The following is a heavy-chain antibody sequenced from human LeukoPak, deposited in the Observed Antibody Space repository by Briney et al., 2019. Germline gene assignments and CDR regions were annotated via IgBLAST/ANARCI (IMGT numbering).Heavy chain of an antibody. Sequence: SVKVSCKASGGTFSSYAISWVRQAPGQGLEWMGGIIPIFGIANYAQKFQGRVTITADKSTSTAYMELSSLRSEDTAVYYCARVTGYRIEDYFDYWGQGTLVTVSS. D-gene: IGHD6-13*01. CDR2: IIPIFGIA. V-gene: IGHV1-69*10. CDR3: ARVTGYRIEDYFDY. CDR1: GGTFSSYA. J-gene: IGHJ4*02.